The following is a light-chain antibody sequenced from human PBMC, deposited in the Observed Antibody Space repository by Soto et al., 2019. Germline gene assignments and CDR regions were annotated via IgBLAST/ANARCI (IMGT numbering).Light chain of an antibody. Sequence: TQMTQSPLSLSASVGEKIIITCRASRDVGSDVSWYQQKPGQAPKLVIYAASNLYTGVPSRFSGRRSGTEFTLTISSLQPEDFASYYCLQDYGDSCTCGQGTKVEIE. CDR1: RDVGSD. J-gene: IGKJ1*01. V-gene: IGKV1-6*01. CDR2: AAS. CDR3: LQDYGDSCT.